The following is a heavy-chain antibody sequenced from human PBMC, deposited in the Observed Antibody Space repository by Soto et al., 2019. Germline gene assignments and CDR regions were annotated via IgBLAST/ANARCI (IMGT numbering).Heavy chain of an antibody. J-gene: IGHJ4*02. D-gene: IGHD3-10*01. CDR3: VRGPYYGLYYFDS. CDR2: LWYDGDDK. V-gene: IGHV3-33*01. CDR1: GFTIGSYG. Sequence: QVLLVESGGGVVQPGTSLRLSCAASGFTIGSYGMQWVRQAPGKGLEWVAGLWYDGDDKYYGDSVKGRLTISRHNSRNTLYLQMNSLRAEDTAVYYCVRGPYYGLYYFDSWGQGTLVTVSS.